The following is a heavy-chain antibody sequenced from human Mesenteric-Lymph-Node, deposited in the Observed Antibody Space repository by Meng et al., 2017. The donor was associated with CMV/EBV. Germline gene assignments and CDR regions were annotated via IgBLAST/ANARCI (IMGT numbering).Heavy chain of an antibody. CDR3: ARDHYGSGSYRFDY. Sequence: GESLKISCEASGFTFSDYWMSWVRQAPGKGLEWVANTDYDGSDKYYVDPVKGRFTISRDNARNSLYLQMNSLRAEDTAVYYCARDHYGSGSYRFDYWGQGTLVTVSS. D-gene: IGHD3-10*01. CDR1: GFTFSDYW. J-gene: IGHJ4*02. V-gene: IGHV3-7*01. CDR2: TDYDGSDK.